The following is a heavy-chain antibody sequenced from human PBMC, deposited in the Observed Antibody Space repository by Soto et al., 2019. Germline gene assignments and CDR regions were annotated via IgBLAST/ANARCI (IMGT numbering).Heavy chain of an antibody. CDR1: GGSFSGYY. J-gene: IGHJ4*02. CDR3: ARLSRYWSGGSCYVYLDY. CDR2: INHSGST. V-gene: IGHV4-34*01. Sequence: QVQLQQWGAGLLKPSETLSLTCAVYGGSFSGYYWSWIRQPPGKGLAWIGEINHSGSTNYNPSLKCRVTISVDTSKNQFSLKLSSVTAADTAVYYCARLSRYWSGGSCYVYLDYWGQGTLVTVSS. D-gene: IGHD2-15*01.